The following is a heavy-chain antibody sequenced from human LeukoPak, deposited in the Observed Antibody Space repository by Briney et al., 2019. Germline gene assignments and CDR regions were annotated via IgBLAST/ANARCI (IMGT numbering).Heavy chain of an antibody. D-gene: IGHD6-13*01. CDR3: TRRATAGENWFDP. V-gene: IGHV3-73*01. CDR2: IRTKGNLYAP. Sequence: PGGSLRLSCAASGFTFSGFTMHWVRRASGKGLEWIGRIRTKGNLYAPTYAASVNGRFAISRDDSENTAYQHMNRLNTEDTAVYYCTRRATAGENWFDPWGQGTLVTVSS. J-gene: IGHJ5*02. CDR1: GFTFSGFT.